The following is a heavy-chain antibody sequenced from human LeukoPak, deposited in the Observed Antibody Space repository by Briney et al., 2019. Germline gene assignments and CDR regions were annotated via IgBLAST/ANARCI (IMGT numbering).Heavy chain of an antibody. J-gene: IGHJ3*02. CDR3: ARSDGYGLVGI. Sequence: SETLSLTCAVYGGSFSGYYWSWIRQPPGKGLEWIGAINHSGGTNYNPSLKSRVPISVDTPKNHCSLTLSSVTAADTAVYYCARSDGYGLVGIWGQGTMVTVSS. D-gene: IGHD5-18*01. CDR1: GGSFSGYY. V-gene: IGHV4-34*01. CDR2: INHSGGT.